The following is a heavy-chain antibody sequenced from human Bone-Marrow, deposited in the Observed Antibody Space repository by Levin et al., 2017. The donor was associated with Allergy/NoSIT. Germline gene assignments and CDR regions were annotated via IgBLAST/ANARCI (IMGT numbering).Heavy chain of an antibody. Sequence: SETLSLTCAVYGGSFSGYYWSWIRQPPGKGLEWIGEINHSGSTNYNPSLKSRVTISVDTSKNQFSLKLSSVTAADTAVYYCAREGIYYGSGSYGYWGQGTLVTVSS. CDR3: AREGIYYGSGSYGY. J-gene: IGHJ4*02. CDR2: INHSGST. D-gene: IGHD3-10*01. V-gene: IGHV4-34*01. CDR1: GGSFSGYY.